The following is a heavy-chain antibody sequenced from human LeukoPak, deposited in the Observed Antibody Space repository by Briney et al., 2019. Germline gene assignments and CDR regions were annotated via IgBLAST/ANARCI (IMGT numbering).Heavy chain of an antibody. CDR1: GYTFTSYD. D-gene: IGHD3-16*02. V-gene: IGHV1-8*01. CDR2: MNPNSGNT. Sequence: ASVKVSCKASGYTFTSYDINWVRQAPGQGLEWMGWMNPNSGNTGHAQKFQGRVTMTRNTSISTAYMELSSLRSEDTAVYYCARVTFGGVVADFDYWGQGTLVTVSS. J-gene: IGHJ4*02. CDR3: ARVTFGGVVADFDY.